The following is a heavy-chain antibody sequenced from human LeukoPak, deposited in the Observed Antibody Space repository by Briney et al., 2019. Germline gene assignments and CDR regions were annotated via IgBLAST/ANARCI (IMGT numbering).Heavy chain of an antibody. CDR2: IYYSGST. J-gene: IGHJ4*02. CDR3: ARQGDCSSTSCYGSLGY. V-gene: IGHV4-39*01. D-gene: IGHD2-2*01. Sequence: SETLSLTCTVSGGSISSSSYYWGWIRQPPGKGLEWIGSIYYSGSTYYNPSLKSRVTISVDTSKNQFSLKLSSVTAADTAVYYCARQGDCSSTSCYGSLGYWGQGTLVTVSS. CDR1: GGSISSSSYY.